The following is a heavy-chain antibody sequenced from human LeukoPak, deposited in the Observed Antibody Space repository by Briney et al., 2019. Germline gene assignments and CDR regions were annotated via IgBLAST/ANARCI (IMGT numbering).Heavy chain of an antibody. CDR1: GFALTTVGVG. D-gene: IGHD6-13*01. V-gene: IGHV2-5*01. CDR3: ARPGYSSSWYKGGEDY. CDR2: IFWNGDK. J-gene: IGHJ4*02. Sequence: SGPTLVKPTQTLTLTCTFSGFALTTVGVGVGWIRQPPGKALEWLALIFWNGDKRFSPSLKTRLTITRDTSKNQVVLTMTNMDPVDTATYYCARPGYSSSWYKGGEDYWGQGTLVTVSS.